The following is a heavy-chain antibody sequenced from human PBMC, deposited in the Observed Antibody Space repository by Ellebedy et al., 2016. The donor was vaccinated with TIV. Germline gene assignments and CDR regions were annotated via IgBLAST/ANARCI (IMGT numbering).Heavy chain of an antibody. J-gene: IGHJ4*02. CDR2: VNPSGGST. Sequence: AASVKVSCKASGYTFTRNYMHWVRQAPGQGLEWMGIVNPSGGSTSYAQKLQGRVTMTRDTSSSTVYMERSSLRSEVTAVYYCARDDLEDFWSGYPDYWGQGTLVTVSS. V-gene: IGHV1-46*04. CDR3: ARDDLEDFWSGYPDY. D-gene: IGHD3-3*01. CDR1: GYTFTRNY.